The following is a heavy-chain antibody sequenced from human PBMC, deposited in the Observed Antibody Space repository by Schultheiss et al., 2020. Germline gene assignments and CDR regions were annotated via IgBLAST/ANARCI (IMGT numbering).Heavy chain of an antibody. Sequence: GGSLRLSCAASGFTFSSYGMHWVRQAPGKGLEWVAVISYDGSNKYYADSVKGRFTISRDNSKNTLYLQMNSLRAEDTAVYYCAREKLLFGNNWFDPWGQGTLVTVSS. V-gene: IGHV3-30*03. CDR3: AREKLLFGNNWFDP. J-gene: IGHJ5*02. D-gene: IGHD2-2*01. CDR2: ISYDGSNK. CDR1: GFTFSSYG.